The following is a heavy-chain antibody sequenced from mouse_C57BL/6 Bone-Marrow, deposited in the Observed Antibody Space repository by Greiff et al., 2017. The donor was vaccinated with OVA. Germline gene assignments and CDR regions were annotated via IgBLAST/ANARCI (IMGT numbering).Heavy chain of an antibody. V-gene: IGHV1-64*01. J-gene: IGHJ2*01. D-gene: IGHD1-1*01. Sequence: VQLQQSGAELVKPGASVKLSCKASGYTFTSYWMHWVKQRPGQGLEWIGMIHPNSGSTNYNEKFKSKATLTVDKSSSTAYMQLSSLTSEDSAVYYCGGITTVVDYWGQGTTLTVSS. CDR1: GYTFTSYW. CDR3: GGITTVVDY. CDR2: IHPNSGST.